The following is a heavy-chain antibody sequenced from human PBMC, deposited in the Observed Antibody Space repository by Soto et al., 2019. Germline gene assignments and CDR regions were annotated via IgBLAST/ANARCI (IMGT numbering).Heavy chain of an antibody. CDR2: ISGSGGST. J-gene: IGHJ4*02. CDR1: GFTFSSYA. Sequence: GGSLRLSCAASGFTFSSYAMSWVRQASGKGLEWVSAISGSGGSTYYADSVKGRFTISRDNSKNTLYLQMNSLRAEDTVVYYCAKHASRSGQVFDYWGQGTLVTVSS. CDR3: AKHASRSGQVFDY. V-gene: IGHV3-23*01.